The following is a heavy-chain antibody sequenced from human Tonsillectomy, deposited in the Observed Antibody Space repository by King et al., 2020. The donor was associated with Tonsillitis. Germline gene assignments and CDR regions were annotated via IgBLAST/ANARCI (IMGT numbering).Heavy chain of an antibody. J-gene: IGHJ4*02. CDR2: IYYTGTT. CDR3: ARHVQSPSGNYYEDY. Sequence: VQLQESGPGLVEPSETLSLTCSVSGGSITSYYWSWIRQPPGKGLEWVGYIYYTGTTAYSPSLKSRLTISVDTTKDQFSLKLSSVTAADTAVYYCARHVQSPSGNYYEDYWGQGILVTVSS. CDR1: GGSITSYY. D-gene: IGHD3-22*01. V-gene: IGHV4-59*08.